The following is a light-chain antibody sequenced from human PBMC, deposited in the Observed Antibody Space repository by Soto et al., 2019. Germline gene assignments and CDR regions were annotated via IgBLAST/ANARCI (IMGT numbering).Light chain of an antibody. CDR2: EVS. Sequence: QSALTQPAPLSGPPGKSFTTSGPGTTSDVGGYDYVSWYQHHPGKAPKLTIYEVSNRPSGVSNRFSGSKSGNTASLTISGLQAEDEAEYYCSSYTSSSTDVFGTGPSSPS. CDR1: TSDVGGYDY. V-gene: IGLV2-14*01. CDR3: SSYTSSSTDV. J-gene: IGLJ1*01.